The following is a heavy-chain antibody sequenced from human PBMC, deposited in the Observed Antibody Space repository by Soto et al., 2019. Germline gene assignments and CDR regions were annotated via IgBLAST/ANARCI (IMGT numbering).Heavy chain of an antibody. D-gene: IGHD6-13*01. J-gene: IGHJ4*02. V-gene: IGHV4-59*01. Sequence: SETLSLTCTVSGGSMIAYYWNWRRQPPGKGLQWIGYTYYSGSTTYNPSLKSRVTISVDSSKNQFSLKLDSVTPADTAVYYCARVRRTAGKRYFDYCGPGPLVTVYS. CDR3: ARVRRTAGKRYFDY. CDR1: GGSMIAYY. CDR2: TYYSGST.